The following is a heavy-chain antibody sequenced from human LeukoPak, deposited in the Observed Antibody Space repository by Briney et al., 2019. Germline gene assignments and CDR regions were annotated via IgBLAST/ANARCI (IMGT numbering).Heavy chain of an antibody. V-gene: IGHV4-38-2*01. D-gene: IGHD1-26*01. Sequence: KPSETLSLTCAVSDYSISSGYYWGWIRQPPGKGLEWIGIIHHSGGTYYSPSLRSRVTISVDTSNNQFSLKLMSVTAADTAVYYCATVRPENSGSYYWDYWGQGTLVTVSS. J-gene: IGHJ4*02. CDR3: ATVRPENSGSYYWDY. CDR1: DYSISSGYY. CDR2: IHHSGGT.